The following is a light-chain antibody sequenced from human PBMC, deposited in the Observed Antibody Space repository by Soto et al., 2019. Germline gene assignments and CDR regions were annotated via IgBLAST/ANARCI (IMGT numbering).Light chain of an antibody. J-gene: IGLJ3*02. Sequence: QSVLTQPPSASGSPGQSVTISCTGTSSDIGSYNYVSWYQQHPGKAPKLIIYEVTKRPSGVPDRFSASKSGNTASLTVSGLQAEDEADYYCSSYAGRHWVFGGGTKLTVL. V-gene: IGLV2-8*01. CDR3: SSYAGRHWV. CDR2: EVT. CDR1: SSDIGSYNY.